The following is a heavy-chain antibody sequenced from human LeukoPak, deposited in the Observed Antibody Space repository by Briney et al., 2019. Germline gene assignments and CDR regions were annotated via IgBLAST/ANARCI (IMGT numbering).Heavy chain of an antibody. V-gene: IGHV5-51*01. CDR2: IYPGDSDT. Sequence: GESLQISCKGSGYSFTSYWIGWGRRMPGKGLEWMGIIYPGDSDTRYSPSFQGQVTISADKSISTAYLQWSSLKASDTAMYYCARDLDTAMVTFGYWGQGTLVTVSS. D-gene: IGHD5-18*01. CDR1: GYSFTSYW. J-gene: IGHJ4*02. CDR3: ARDLDTAMVTFGY.